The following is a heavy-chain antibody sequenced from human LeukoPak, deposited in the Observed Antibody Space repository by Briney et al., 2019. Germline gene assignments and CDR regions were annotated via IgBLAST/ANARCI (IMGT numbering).Heavy chain of an antibody. CDR2: IYPGDSDT. J-gene: IGHJ6*03. V-gene: IGHV5-51*01. CDR3: ARHRYCSSTSCPLDYYYMDV. CDR1: GYSFTSYW. D-gene: IGHD2-2*01. Sequence: GESLTISCKGSGYSFTSYWIGWVRQLPGKGLEWMGIIYPGDSDTRYSPSFQGQVTISADKSISTAYLQWSSLKASDTAMYYCARHRYCSSTSCPLDYYYMDVWGKGTTVTVSS.